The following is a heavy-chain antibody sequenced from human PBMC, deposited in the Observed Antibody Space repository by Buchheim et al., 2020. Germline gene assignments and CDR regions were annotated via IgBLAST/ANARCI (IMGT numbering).Heavy chain of an antibody. D-gene: IGHD2-2*01. Sequence: EVQLVESGGVVVQPGGSLRLSCAASGFTFDDYAMHWVRQAPGKGLEWVSLISWDGGSTYYADSVKGRFTISRDNSKNSLYLQMNSLRAEDNALYYCAKDRIGVVVPAAMLGSGYYYGMDVWGQGTT. J-gene: IGHJ6*02. CDR1: GFTFDDYA. CDR2: ISWDGGST. V-gene: IGHV3-43D*03. CDR3: AKDRIGVVVPAAMLGSGYYYGMDV.